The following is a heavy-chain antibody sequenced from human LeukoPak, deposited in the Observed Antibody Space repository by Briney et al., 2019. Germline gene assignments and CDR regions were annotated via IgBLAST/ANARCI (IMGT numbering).Heavy chain of an antibody. V-gene: IGHV3-23*01. CDR2: ISGSGAST. D-gene: IGHD6-13*01. CDR1: GFTFSSYG. J-gene: IGHJ4*02. CDR3: AKDLRYSSSWYDY. Sequence: GGSLRLSCAASGFTFSSYGMSWVRQAPGKGLEWVSAISGSGASTYYADSVKGRFTISRDNSKNTLYLQMNSLRAEDTAVYYCAKDLRYSSSWYDYWGQGTLVTVSS.